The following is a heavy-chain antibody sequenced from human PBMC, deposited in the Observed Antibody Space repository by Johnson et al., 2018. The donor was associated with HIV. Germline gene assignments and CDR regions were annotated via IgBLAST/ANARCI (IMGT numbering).Heavy chain of an antibody. D-gene: IGHD3-16*01. Sequence: QLQLVESGGGVVQPGGSLRLSCAASGFTFSNYGMHWVRQAPGKGLEWVAFIRYDGSNKYYAASVKGRFTISRDSSKNTLYLQMNTLRADDTAVYYCAGGSRYTHDNDDVYLLQAFDIWGQGTMVTVSS. CDR3: AGGSRYTHDNDDVYLLQAFDI. J-gene: IGHJ3*02. CDR2: IRYDGSNK. CDR1: GFTFSNYG. V-gene: IGHV3-30*02.